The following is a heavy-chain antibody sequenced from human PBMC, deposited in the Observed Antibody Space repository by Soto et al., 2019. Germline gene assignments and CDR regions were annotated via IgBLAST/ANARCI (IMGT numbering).Heavy chain of an antibody. CDR2: INPTDSST. CDR3: ARKMTSQFDY. J-gene: IGHJ4*02. V-gene: IGHV5-10-1*03. Sequence: EVQVVQSGAEVKKPGESLKISCKGSGYSFTSFRINWVRQIPGKGLEWMGRINPTDSSTDYSPSFQGHVTISVDKSINTACLQWSSLKASDTAVYYCARKMTSQFDYWVQGTLVTVSS. CDR1: GYSFTSFR.